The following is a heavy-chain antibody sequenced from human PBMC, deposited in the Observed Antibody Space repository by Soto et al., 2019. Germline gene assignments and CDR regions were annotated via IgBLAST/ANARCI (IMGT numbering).Heavy chain of an antibody. V-gene: IGHV1-69*01. D-gene: IGHD3-22*01. CDR3: VRERRTYYSDPHDEFVASDYEV. J-gene: IGHJ3*01. CDR1: GGIFGSHG. CDR2: VIPILRTR. Sequence: QVQLIQSEAAVMKPGSSVRVSCTASGGIFGSHGFSWVRQAPGQRLEWVGGVIPILRTRTYTEKFQARVRTADDESGSTVFLAVGGPTSDETAVYYCVRERRTYYSDPHDEFVASDYEVWGQGTMVTVSS.